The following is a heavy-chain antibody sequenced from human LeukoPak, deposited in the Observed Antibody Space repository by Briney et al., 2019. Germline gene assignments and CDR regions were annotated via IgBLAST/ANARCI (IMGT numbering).Heavy chain of an antibody. Sequence: ASVKVSCKASGYTFTSYYIHWVRQAPGQGPEWLGWINPSSGGTDYAQKFQGRVTMTRDTSTNKAYMELTSLSSDDTAVYYCARLGSLGVTLVWGGPSRTTIDYWGQGTLVTVSS. CDR3: ARLGSLGVTLVWGGPSRTTIDY. CDR2: INPSSGGT. CDR1: GYTFTSYY. D-gene: IGHD3-16*01. V-gene: IGHV1-2*02. J-gene: IGHJ4*02.